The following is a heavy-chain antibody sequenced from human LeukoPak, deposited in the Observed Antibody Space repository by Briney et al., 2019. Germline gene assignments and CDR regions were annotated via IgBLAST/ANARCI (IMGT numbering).Heavy chain of an antibody. J-gene: IGHJ4*02. CDR3: ARGGGYSGYDYVY. Sequence: SQTLSLTCVVSGGSISSGGYSWSWIWQPPGKGLEWIGYIYHSGSTYYNLSLKSRVTISVDTSKNQFSLKLSSVTAADTAVYYCARGGGYSGYDYVYWGQGTLVTVSS. CDR1: GGSISSGGYS. CDR2: IYHSGST. D-gene: IGHD5-12*01. V-gene: IGHV4-30-2*01.